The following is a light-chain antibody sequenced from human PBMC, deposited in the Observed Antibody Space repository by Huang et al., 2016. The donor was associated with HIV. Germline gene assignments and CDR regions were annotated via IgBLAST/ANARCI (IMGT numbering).Light chain of an antibody. CDR2: DAS. CDR3: QLRSNWPPIS. J-gene: IGKJ5*01. V-gene: IGKV3-11*01. Sequence: IVLRQSPATLSLSPGERATLSCRASQSISSNLAWYQQRPGQAPRLLIYDASNRATGIPARFSGSGSGTDFTLTISSLEPEDFAVYFCQLRSNWPPISFGQGTRLDIK. CDR1: QSISSN.